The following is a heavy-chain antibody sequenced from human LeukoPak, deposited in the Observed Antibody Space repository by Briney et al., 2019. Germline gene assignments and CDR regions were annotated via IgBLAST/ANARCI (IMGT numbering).Heavy chain of an antibody. V-gene: IGHV4-30-2*01. D-gene: IGHD3-10*01. CDR1: GGSISNGDYS. CDR3: ARVSWFGELTPYFDY. J-gene: IGHJ4*02. CDR2: IYHSRNT. Sequence: ESSQTLSLTCAVSGGSISNGDYSWTWIRQPPGKGLEWIGYIYHSRNTYYNPSLKTRATISVDRSKNKFSLKLSSVTAADTAVYYCARVSWFGELTPYFDYWGQGTLVTVSS.